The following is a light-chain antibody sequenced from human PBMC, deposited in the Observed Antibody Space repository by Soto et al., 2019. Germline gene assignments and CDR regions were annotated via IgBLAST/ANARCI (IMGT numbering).Light chain of an antibody. J-gene: IGLJ2*01. CDR1: SSDVGGYSY. Sequence: QSALTQPPSASGSPGQSVTISCTGTSSDVGGYSYVSWYQQHPGKAPKLMIYEVSKRPSGVPDRFSGSKSGNTASLTVSGLQAEDEADYYCSSYAGSILFGGGTKLTVL. V-gene: IGLV2-8*01. CDR2: EVS. CDR3: SSYAGSIL.